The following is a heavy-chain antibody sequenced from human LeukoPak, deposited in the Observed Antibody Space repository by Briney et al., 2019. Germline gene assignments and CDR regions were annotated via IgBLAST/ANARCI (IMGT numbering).Heavy chain of an antibody. J-gene: IGHJ4*02. V-gene: IGHV4-59*06. CDR1: GGSISSYY. CDR2: IHYSGST. CDR3: AGSRIGYSDSSGFFDS. Sequence: PSETLSLTCTVSGGSISSYYWSWIRQHPGKGLEWIGYIHYSGSTYYSPSLKSRVPISVDTSKNQFSLKLSSVTAADTAVYYCAGSRIGYSDSSGFFDSWGQGTLVTVSS. D-gene: IGHD3-22*01.